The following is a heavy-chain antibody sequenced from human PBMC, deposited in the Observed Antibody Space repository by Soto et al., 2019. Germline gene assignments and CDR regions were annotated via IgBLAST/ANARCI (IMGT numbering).Heavy chain of an antibody. CDR3: ARLRGSSWYANYYYGMHV. Sequence: NPGGSLRLSCAASGFTFSSYSMNWVRQAPGKGLEWVSSISSSSSYIYYADSVKGRFTISGDNAKNSLYLQMNSLRAEDTAVYYCARLRGSSWYANYYYGMHVWGQGTTVTVSS. CDR2: ISSSSSYI. CDR1: GFTFSSYS. V-gene: IGHV3-21*01. D-gene: IGHD6-13*01. J-gene: IGHJ6*02.